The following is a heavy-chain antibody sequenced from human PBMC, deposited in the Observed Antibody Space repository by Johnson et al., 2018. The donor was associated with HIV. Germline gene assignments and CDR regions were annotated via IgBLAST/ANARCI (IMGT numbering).Heavy chain of an antibody. CDR3: ARDGRDLVTRGAFDI. Sequence: QVKLVESGGGVVQPGRSLRLSCAASGFSFSPYALHWVRQTPGKGLEWVAVISHDGSKKYYADSVKGRFTISRDNSNNMVYLQMDSLRPEDTAVYYCARDGRDLVTRGAFDIWGQGTVVTVSS. J-gene: IGHJ3*02. V-gene: IGHV3-30*14. CDR1: GFSFSPYA. CDR2: ISHDGSKK. D-gene: IGHD5-18*01.